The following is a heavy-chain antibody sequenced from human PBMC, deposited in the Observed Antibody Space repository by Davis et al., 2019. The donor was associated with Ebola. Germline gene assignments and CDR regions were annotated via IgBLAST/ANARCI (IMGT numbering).Heavy chain of an antibody. CDR1: GFTFSTYA. Sequence: GESLKISCAASGFTFSTYAMSWVRQAPGKGLEWVAVISYDGSNKYYADSVKGRFTISRDNSKNTLYLQMNSLRAEDTAVYYCARGTAMEYWGQGTLVTVSS. D-gene: IGHD5-18*01. CDR3: ARGTAMEY. J-gene: IGHJ4*02. CDR2: ISYDGSNK. V-gene: IGHV3-30*04.